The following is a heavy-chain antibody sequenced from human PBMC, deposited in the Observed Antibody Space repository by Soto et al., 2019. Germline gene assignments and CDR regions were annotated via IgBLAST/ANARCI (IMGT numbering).Heavy chain of an antibody. Sequence: SETLSLTCTVSGGSISSYYWSWIRQPPGKGLEWIGYIYYSGSTNYNPSLKSRATISVDTSKNQFSLKLSSVTAADTAVYYCARTVDILTGYYSHFDYWGQGTLVTVSS. D-gene: IGHD3-9*01. V-gene: IGHV4-59*08. CDR1: GGSISSYY. J-gene: IGHJ4*02. CDR2: IYYSGST. CDR3: ARTVDILTGYYSHFDY.